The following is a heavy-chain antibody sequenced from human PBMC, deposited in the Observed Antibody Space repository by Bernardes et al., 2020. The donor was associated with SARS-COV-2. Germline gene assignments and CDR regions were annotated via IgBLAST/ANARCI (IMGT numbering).Heavy chain of an antibody. CDR3: VAIPGGGY. CDR2: IYGCGNT. D-gene: IGHD2-15*01. J-gene: IGHJ4*02. V-gene: IGHV3-53*01. Sequence: PGKELELVSIIYGCGNTYYADSVKCRFTISRDNSKNTVYLQINNLRAEDTAVYYCVAIPGGGYWGQGTRVTVSS.